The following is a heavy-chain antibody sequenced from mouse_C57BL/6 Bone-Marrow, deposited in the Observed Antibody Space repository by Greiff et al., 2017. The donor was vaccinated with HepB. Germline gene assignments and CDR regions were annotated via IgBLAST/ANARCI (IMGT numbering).Heavy chain of an antibody. J-gene: IGHJ3*01. D-gene: IGHD2-13*01. V-gene: IGHV1-42*01. CDR3: ARLDYDDAY. CDR1: GYSFTGYY. Sequence: VQLQQSGPELVKPGASVKISCKASGYSFTGYYMNWVKQSPEKSLEWIGEINPSTGGTTYNQKFKAKATLTVDKSSSTAYMQLQSLTSEDSAVYYCARLDYDDAYWGQGTLVTVSA. CDR2: INPSTGGT.